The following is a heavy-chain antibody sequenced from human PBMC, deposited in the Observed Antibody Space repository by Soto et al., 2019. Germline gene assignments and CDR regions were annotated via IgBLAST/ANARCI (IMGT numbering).Heavy chain of an antibody. Sequence: VQLVQSGAEVKKPGASVKVSCKASGYTFTSYGITWVRQAPGQGLEWMGWISAYNGNTNYAQKLQGRVPMTTDTSTSTAYMELRSLRSDDTAVYYCARDYHRLDRHYYYCGMDVWGQGTTVTVSS. CDR3: ARDYHRLDRHYYYCGMDV. V-gene: IGHV1-18*01. J-gene: IGHJ6*02. CDR1: GYTFTSYG. D-gene: IGHD1-1*01. CDR2: ISAYNGNT.